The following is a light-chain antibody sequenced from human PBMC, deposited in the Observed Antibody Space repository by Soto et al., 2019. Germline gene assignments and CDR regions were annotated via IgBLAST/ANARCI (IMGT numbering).Light chain of an antibody. V-gene: IGKV3-15*01. Sequence: EIVMTQSPATLYVSPDERATLSCRARQRGSSYLAWYQQKPGQAPRLLIYGASTRGTGIPARFSGSGSGPELVLLISSLQSEDFAVYYCQRDSKWPLTFGGGKKVEIK. CDR1: QRGSSY. CDR2: GAS. CDR3: QRDSKWPLT. J-gene: IGKJ4*01.